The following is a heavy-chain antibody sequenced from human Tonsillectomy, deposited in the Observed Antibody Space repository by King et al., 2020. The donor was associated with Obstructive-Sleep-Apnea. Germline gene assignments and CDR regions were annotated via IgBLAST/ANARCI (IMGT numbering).Heavy chain of an antibody. J-gene: IGHJ6*02. CDR1: GFTFSSYS. Sequence: VQLVESGGGLVKPGGSLRLSCAASGFTFSSYSMNWVRQAPGKGLEWVSSIISSSSYIYYADSVKGRFTISRDNAKNSMYLQMNSLRAADTAGYYCASIGYDSSGYAFYGMDVWGQGTTVTVSS. V-gene: IGHV3-21*01. CDR3: ASIGYDSSGYAFYGMDV. D-gene: IGHD3-22*01. CDR2: IISSSSYI.